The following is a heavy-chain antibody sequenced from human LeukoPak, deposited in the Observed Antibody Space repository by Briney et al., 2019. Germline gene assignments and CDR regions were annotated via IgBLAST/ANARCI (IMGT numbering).Heavy chain of an antibody. V-gene: IGHV1-46*03. Sequence: ASVKVSCKXSGYTFTSYYMHWVRQAPGQGLEWMGRINPSGGSTSYAQKFQGRVTMTRDTSTSTVYMELSSLRSEDTAVYYCARDPSTVVNRYYYYMDVWGKGTTVTVSS. CDR3: ARDPSTVVNRYYYYMDV. CDR1: GYTFTSYY. CDR2: INPSGGST. J-gene: IGHJ6*03. D-gene: IGHD4-23*01.